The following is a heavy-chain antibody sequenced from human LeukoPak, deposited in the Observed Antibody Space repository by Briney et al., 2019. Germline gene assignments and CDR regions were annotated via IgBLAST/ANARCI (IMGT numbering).Heavy chain of an antibody. D-gene: IGHD2-2*01. V-gene: IGHV1-2*02. CDR3: ARDFTSHPYFDY. CDR1: VYTFTGYY. Sequence: ASVKDSCKASVYTFTGYYMHWVRQAPGQGLEWMGWINPNSGGTNYAQKFQGRVTMTRDTSISTAYMELSRLRSDDTAVYYCARDFTSHPYFDYWGQGTLVTVSS. CDR2: INPNSGGT. J-gene: IGHJ4*02.